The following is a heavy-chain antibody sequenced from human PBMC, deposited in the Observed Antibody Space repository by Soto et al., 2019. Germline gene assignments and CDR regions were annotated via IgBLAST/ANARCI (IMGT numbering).Heavy chain of an antibody. CDR3: ARAQTADIVVVHV. Sequence: ASVKVSCKASGYTFTGYYMHWVRQAPGQGLEWMGWINPNSGGTNYAQKFQGWVTMTRDTSISTAYMELSRLRSDDTAVYYCARAQTADIVVVHVWGQGTTVTAP. D-gene: IGHD2-2*01. J-gene: IGHJ6*02. V-gene: IGHV1-2*04. CDR2: INPNSGGT. CDR1: GYTFTGYY.